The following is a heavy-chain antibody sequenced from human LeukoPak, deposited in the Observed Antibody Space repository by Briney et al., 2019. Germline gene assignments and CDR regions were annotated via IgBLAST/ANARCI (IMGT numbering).Heavy chain of an antibody. CDR3: ARHGIATEGSLLYFHH. CDR2: IYYTGST. CDR1: GGSVSSYY. Sequence: SETLSLTCTVSGGSVSSYYWSWIRQPPGKGLEWIGYIYYTGSTNYNPSLKSRVTMSVDTSKNQFSLKLSSVTAADTALYYCARHGIATEGSLLYFHHWGQGTLVTVSS. D-gene: IGHD6-13*01. J-gene: IGHJ1*01. V-gene: IGHV4-59*08.